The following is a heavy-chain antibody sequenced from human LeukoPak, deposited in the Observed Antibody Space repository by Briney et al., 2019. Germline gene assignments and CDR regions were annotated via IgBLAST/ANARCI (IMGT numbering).Heavy chain of an antibody. CDR3: ARGDILTGYGFDY. CDR2: IYYSGNT. D-gene: IGHD3-9*01. V-gene: IGHV4-59*01. J-gene: IGHJ4*02. CDR1: GGSISSYY. Sequence: SESLSLTCTVSGGSISSYYGSWIRQPPGKGLEWIGYIYYSGNTNSNPSLKSRPTISVDTSKNQFSLKLSSVTAADPAVYYCARGDILTGYGFDYWGQGTLVTVSS.